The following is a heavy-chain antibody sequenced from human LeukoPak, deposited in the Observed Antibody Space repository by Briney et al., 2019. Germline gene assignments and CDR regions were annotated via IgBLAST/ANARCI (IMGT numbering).Heavy chain of an antibody. Sequence: SGTLSLTCAVSGGSISSNNWWGWVRQPPGKGLEWIGEIYHSGSTNYNPSLKSRVTISVDKSKNQFPLKLSSVTAADTAVYYCASSGFGELLGCYYGMDVWGQGTTVTVSS. J-gene: IGHJ6*02. V-gene: IGHV4-4*02. CDR1: GGSISSNNW. D-gene: IGHD3-10*01. CDR2: IYHSGST. CDR3: ASSGFGELLGCYYGMDV.